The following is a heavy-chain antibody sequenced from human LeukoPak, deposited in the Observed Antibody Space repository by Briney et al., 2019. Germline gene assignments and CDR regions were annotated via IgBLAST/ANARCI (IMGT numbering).Heavy chain of an antibody. D-gene: IGHD3-22*01. CDR2: IIPIFGTA. Sequence: EASVKVSCKASGGTFSSYAFSWVRQAPGRGLEWMGGIIPIFGTANYAQKFQGRVTITTDESTSTAYMELSSLRSEDTAVHYCARSTPRYDSSGYWTFDYWGQGTLVTVSS. J-gene: IGHJ4*02. CDR3: ARSTPRYDSSGYWTFDY. V-gene: IGHV1-69*05. CDR1: GGTFSSYA.